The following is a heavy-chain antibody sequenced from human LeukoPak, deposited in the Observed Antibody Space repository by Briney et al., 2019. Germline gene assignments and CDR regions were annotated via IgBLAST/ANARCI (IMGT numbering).Heavy chain of an antibody. D-gene: IGHD3-9*01. CDR1: GFTFSNYA. Sequence: GGSLRLSCVASGFTFSNYAMSWVRQAPGKGLEWVSAITGSGTNTYYADSLKGRFTISRDNSKNTVFLHMNSPRHEDTAIYYCVIWGDYDVLTGYYVPDYWGQGTLVSVSS. J-gene: IGHJ4*02. CDR3: VIWGDYDVLTGYYVPDY. V-gene: IGHV3-23*01. CDR2: ITGSGTNT.